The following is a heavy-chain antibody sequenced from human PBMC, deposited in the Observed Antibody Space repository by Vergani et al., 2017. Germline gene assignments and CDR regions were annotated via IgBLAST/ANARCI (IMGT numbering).Heavy chain of an antibody. CDR2: INHSGST. CDR1: GGSFSGYY. J-gene: IGHJ3*02. D-gene: IGHD3-22*01. CDR3: ARGPPTYYYDSSGQPSFDI. Sequence: QVQLQESGPGLVKPSETLSLTCAVYGGSFSGYYWSWIRQPPGKGLEWIGEINHSGSTNYNPSLKSRVTISVDTSKNQFSLKLSSVTAADTAVYYCARGPPTYYYDSSGQPSFDIWGQGTMVTVSS. V-gene: IGHV4-34*01.